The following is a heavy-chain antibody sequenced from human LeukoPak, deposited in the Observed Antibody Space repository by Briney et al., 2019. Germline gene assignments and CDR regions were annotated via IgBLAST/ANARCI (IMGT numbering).Heavy chain of an antibody. V-gene: IGHV4-59*01. D-gene: IGHD6-13*01. CDR2: IYYSGST. CDR3: ARGWGQQLPPTY. J-gene: IGHJ4*02. CDR1: GGSISSYY. Sequence: SETLSLTCTVSGGSISSYYWSWIRQPPGKGLEWIGYIYYSGSTNYNPSLKSRVTISVDTSKNQFSLMLSSVTAADTAVYFCARGWGQQLPPTYWSQGTLVTVSS.